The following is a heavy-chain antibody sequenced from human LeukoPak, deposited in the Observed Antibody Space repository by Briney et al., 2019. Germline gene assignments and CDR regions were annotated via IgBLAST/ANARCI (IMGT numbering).Heavy chain of an antibody. CDR2: ISGSGTTT. CDR1: GFTFKNYA. Sequence: GGSLRLSCAASGFTFKNYAINWVRQAPGKGLEWVSRISGSGTTTDYADSVKGRFTVSRDSSKNTVYLQMTSLRAEDTAIYYCAKDSDISAFFDYWGQGTPVTVSS. J-gene: IGHJ4*02. D-gene: IGHD2-15*01. CDR3: AKDSDISAFFDY. V-gene: IGHV3-23*01.